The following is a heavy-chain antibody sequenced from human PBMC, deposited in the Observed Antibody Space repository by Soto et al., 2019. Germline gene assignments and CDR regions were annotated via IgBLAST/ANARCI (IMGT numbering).Heavy chain of an antibody. CDR1: GYRFTSYW. D-gene: IGHD3-22*01. V-gene: IGHV5-51*01. CDR3: ARKDKSGYFNWFDP. J-gene: IGHJ5*02. CDR2: IFPSDSDT. Sequence: GESLKISFRTSGYRFTSYWIAWVRQMPGKGLEWMGIIFPSDSDTRYSPSFQGQVTISDDRSTSTVLLQWASLKASDPTVYFCARKDKSGYFNWFDPWGQGTLVTVSS.